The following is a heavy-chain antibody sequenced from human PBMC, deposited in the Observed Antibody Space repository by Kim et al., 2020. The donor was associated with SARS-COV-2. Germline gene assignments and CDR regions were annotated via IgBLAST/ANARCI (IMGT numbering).Heavy chain of an antibody. Sequence: SETLSLTCAVYGGSFSGYYWSWIRQPPGKGLEWIGEINHSGSTNYNPSLKSRVTISVDTSKNQFSLKLSSVTAADTAVYYCARDIVVVPAAKYYYYYYG. V-gene: IGHV4-34*01. D-gene: IGHD2-2*01. J-gene: IGHJ6*01. CDR1: GGSFSGYY. CDR2: INHSGST. CDR3: ARDIVVVPAAKYYYYYYG.